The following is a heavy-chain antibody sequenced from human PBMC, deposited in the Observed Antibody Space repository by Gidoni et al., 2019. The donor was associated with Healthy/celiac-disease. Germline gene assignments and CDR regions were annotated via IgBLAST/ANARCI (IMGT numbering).Heavy chain of an antibody. V-gene: IGHV4-39*01. Sequence: STYYNPSLKSRVTISVDTSKNQFSLKLSSVTAADTAVYYCARIVASYDFWSGYYTGWYFDLWGRGTLVTVSS. CDR2: ST. J-gene: IGHJ2*01. CDR3: ARIVASYDFWSGYYTGWYFDL. D-gene: IGHD3-3*01.